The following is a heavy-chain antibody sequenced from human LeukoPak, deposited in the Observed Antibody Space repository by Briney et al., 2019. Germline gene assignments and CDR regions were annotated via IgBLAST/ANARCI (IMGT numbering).Heavy chain of an antibody. J-gene: IGHJ4*02. CDR2: ISGSGGST. CDR3: AKSRAAYYFDY. V-gene: IGHV3-23*01. D-gene: IGHD6-13*01. CDR1: GFTFSDYY. Sequence: GGSLRLSCAASGFTFSDYYMSWVRQAPGKGLEWVSAISGSGGSTYYADSVKGRFTISRDNSKNTLYLQMNSLRAEDTAVYYCAKSRAAYYFDYWGQGTLVTVSS.